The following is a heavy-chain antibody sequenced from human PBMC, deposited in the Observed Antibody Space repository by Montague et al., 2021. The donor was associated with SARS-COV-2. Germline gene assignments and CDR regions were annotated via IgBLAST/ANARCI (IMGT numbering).Heavy chain of an antibody. CDR2: IYYSGST. CDR3: ARQDDILTGYYYYGMDV. V-gene: IGHV4-39*01. CDR1: GGSISSSSYY. Sequence: SETLSLTCTVSGGSISSSSYYWGWIRQPPGKGLEWIGCIYYSGSTYYXPCLKSRVTISVDTSKNQFSLKLSSVTAADTAVYYCARQDDILTGYYYYGMDVWGQGTTVTVSS. D-gene: IGHD3-9*01. J-gene: IGHJ6*02.